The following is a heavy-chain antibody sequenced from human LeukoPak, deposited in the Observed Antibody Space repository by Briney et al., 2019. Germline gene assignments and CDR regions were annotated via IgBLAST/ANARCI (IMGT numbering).Heavy chain of an antibody. CDR2: ISWNSGSI. D-gene: IGHD3-10*01. CDR3: AKDIGNYYGSGSYFGPHKYYYYGMDV. V-gene: IGHV3-9*01. J-gene: IGHJ6*02. CDR1: GFTFDDYA. Sequence: GGSLRLSCAASGFTFDDYAMHWVRQAPGKGLEWVSGISWNSGSIGYADSVKGRFTISRDNAKNSLYLQMNSLRAEDTALCYCAKDIGNYYGSGSYFGPHKYYYYGMDVWGQGTTVTVSS.